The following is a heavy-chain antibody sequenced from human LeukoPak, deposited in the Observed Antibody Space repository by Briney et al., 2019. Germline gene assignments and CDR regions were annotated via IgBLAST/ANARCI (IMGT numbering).Heavy chain of an antibody. CDR2: IIPILGIA. V-gene: IGHV1-69*04. J-gene: IGHJ5*02. Sequence: SVKVSCKASGGTFSSHAISWVRQAPGQGLEWMGRIIPILGIANYAQKFQGRVTITADKSTSTAYMELSSLRSEDTAVYYCARSVPHPPNWFDPWGQGTLVTVSS. CDR3: ARSVPHPPNWFDP. CDR1: GGTFSSHA.